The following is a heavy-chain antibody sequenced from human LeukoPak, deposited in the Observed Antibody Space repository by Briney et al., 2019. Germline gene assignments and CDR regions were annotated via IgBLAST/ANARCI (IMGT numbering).Heavy chain of an antibody. V-gene: IGHV3-30*18. CDR2: ISYDGSNK. D-gene: IGHD1-7*01. Sequence: PGRSLRLSCAASGFTFSSYGMHWVRQAPGKGLEWVAVISYDGSNKYYADSVKGRFTISRDNSKNTLYLQMNSLRAEDTAVYYCAKGLELLDYYYYYYGMDVWGQGTTVTVSS. CDR1: GFTFSSYG. J-gene: IGHJ6*02. CDR3: AKGLELLDYYYYYYGMDV.